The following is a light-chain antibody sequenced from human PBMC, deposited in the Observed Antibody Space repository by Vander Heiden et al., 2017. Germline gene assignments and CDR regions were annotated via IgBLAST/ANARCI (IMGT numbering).Light chain of an antibody. CDR3: HQYRAYLWT. CDR1: QNINTY. Sequence: AIRLTQSPSSLSASAGDSVTITCRASQNINTYLAWYQHEPGKAPKLLIHAASTLHSAVPSRFSASGSGTDFSLTINSLLSEDSATYYCHQYRAYLWTFGQGTKVEI. CDR2: AAS. V-gene: IGKV1-8*01. J-gene: IGKJ1*01.